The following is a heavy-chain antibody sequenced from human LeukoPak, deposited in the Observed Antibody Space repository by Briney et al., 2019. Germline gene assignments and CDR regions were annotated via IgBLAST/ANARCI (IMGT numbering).Heavy chain of an antibody. CDR1: GFTFSSYG. J-gene: IGHJ4*02. CDR3: ARALAAAGTEAVY. Sequence: PGGSLRLSCAASGFTFSSYGMHWVRQAPGKGLGWVAVISYDGSNKYYADSVKGRFTISRDNSKNTLYLQMNSLRAEDTAVYYCARALAAAGTEAVYWGQGTLVTVSS. V-gene: IGHV3-30*03. D-gene: IGHD6-13*01. CDR2: ISYDGSNK.